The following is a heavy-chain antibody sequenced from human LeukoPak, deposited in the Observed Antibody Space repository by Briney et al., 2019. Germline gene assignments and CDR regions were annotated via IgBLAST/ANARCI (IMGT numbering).Heavy chain of an antibody. J-gene: IGHJ3*02. Sequence: ASVKISCKVSGYTFTDYYMHWLQQAPGKGLEWMGLVDPEDGETIYAEKFQGRVTITADTSTDTAYMELSSLRSEDTAVYYCATGKWELDPTNRGDAFDIWGQGTMVTVSS. CDR2: VDPEDGET. V-gene: IGHV1-69-2*01. CDR3: ATGKWELDPTNRGDAFDI. D-gene: IGHD1-26*01. CDR1: GYTFTDYY.